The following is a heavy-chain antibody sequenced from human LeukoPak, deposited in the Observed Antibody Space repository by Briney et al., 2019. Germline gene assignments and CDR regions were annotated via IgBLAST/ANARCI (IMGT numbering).Heavy chain of an antibody. CDR3: AHRYDFWSGYLPSPGDWFDP. CDR1: GFSLSTSGVG. J-gene: IGHJ5*02. CDR2: ISWNDDK. V-gene: IGHV2-5*01. D-gene: IGHD3-3*01. Sequence: ESGPTLVKPTQTLTLTCTCSGFSLSTSGVGVGWIRQPPGKALEWLALISWNDDKRYSPPLKSRLTITKDTSKNQVVLTMTNMDPVDTATYYCAHRYDFWSGYLPSPGDWFDPWGQGTLVTVSS.